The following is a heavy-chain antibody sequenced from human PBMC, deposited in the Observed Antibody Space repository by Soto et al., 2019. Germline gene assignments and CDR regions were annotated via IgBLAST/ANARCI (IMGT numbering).Heavy chain of an antibody. CDR2: INHSGST. J-gene: IGHJ6*03. CDR3: ARVPNPARLPARGSTSLARCYYYMDV. D-gene: IGHD3-16*01. CDR1: GGSFSGYY. Sequence: SETLSLTCAVYGGSFSGYYWSWIRQPPGKGLEWIGEINHSGSTNYNPSLKSRVTISVDTSKNQFSLKLSSVTAADTAVYYCARVPNPARLPARGSTSLARCYYYMDVWGKGTTVTVSS. V-gene: IGHV4-34*01.